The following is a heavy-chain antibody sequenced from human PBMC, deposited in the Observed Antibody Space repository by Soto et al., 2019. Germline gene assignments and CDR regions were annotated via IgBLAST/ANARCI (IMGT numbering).Heavy chain of an antibody. V-gene: IGHV1-18*04. Sequence: ASVKVSCKASGYTFTNYGIGWVRQASGQGLEWMGWINTYNGNTNNAQKLQGRVTMTTDTSTSTAYMELRRLRSDDTAVYYCARGLGSGTYYNQYNWFDPWG. D-gene: IGHD3-10*01. J-gene: IGHJ5*02. CDR2: INTYNGNT. CDR3: ARGLGSGTYYNQYNWFDP. CDR1: GYTFTNYG.